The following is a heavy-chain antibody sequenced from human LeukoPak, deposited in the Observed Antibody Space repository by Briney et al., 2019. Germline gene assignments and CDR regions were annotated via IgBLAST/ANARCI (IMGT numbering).Heavy chain of an antibody. CDR1: GFTFSSYA. CDR3: ARPGGYCSGGSCGPHDY. V-gene: IGHV3-23*01. CDR2: ISGSGGST. J-gene: IGHJ4*02. Sequence: PGGFLRLSCAASGFTFSSYAMSWVRQAPGKGLEWVSAISGSGGSTYYADSVKGRFTISRDNSKNTLYLQMNSLRAEDTAVYYCARPGGYCSGGSCGPHDYWGQGTLVTVSS. D-gene: IGHD2-15*01.